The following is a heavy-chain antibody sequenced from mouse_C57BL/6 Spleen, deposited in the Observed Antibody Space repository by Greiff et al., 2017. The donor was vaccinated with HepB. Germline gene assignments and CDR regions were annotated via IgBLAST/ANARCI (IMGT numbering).Heavy chain of an antibody. CDR2: IRLKSDNYAT. CDR3: TGAGTSVY. V-gene: IGHV6-3*01. CDR1: GFTFSNYW. J-gene: IGHJ2*01. D-gene: IGHD4-1*01. Sequence: EVMLVESGGGLVQPGGSMKLSCVASGFTFSNYWMNWVRQSPEKGLEWVAQIRLKSDNYATHYAESVKGRFTISRDDSKSSVYLQMNNLRAEDTGMYYCTGAGTSVYWGQGTTLTVS.